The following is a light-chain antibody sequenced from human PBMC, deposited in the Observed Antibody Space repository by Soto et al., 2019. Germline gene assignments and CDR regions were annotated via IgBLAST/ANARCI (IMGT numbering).Light chain of an antibody. Sequence: QSVLTQPPSASGTPGQRVTISCSGSSSNIGSNIVNWYQQLPGTAPKLLIYSSNQRPSGVPDRFSGSKSGTSASLAISGLEAGDEADYYCATWDGSLDGPVFGGGTKVTVL. CDR3: ATWDGSLDGPV. V-gene: IGLV1-44*01. CDR1: SSNIGSNI. CDR2: SSN. J-gene: IGLJ2*01.